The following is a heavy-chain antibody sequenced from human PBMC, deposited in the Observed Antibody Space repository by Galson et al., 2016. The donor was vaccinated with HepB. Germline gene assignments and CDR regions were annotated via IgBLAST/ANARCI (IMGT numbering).Heavy chain of an antibody. D-gene: IGHD3-9*01. V-gene: IGHV1-69*10. J-gene: IGHJ4*02. CDR3: ARGRGEYYDILTGYYY. CDR1: GGTFSNYA. CDR2: IIPILGIA. Sequence: SVKVSCKASGGTFSNYAINWVRQAPGQGLEWMGGIIPILGIANYALKFQGRVTMTADESTSTAYMELSSLRSEDTAVYYCARGRGEYYDILTGYYYWGQGTLVTVSS.